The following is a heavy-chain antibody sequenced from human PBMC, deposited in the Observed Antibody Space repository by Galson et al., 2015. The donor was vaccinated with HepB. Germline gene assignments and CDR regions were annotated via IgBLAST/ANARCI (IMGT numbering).Heavy chain of an antibody. Sequence: SLRLSCAVSEFTAGSSYMTWVRRAPGKGLESVSVIYNGGTTKYADSVKGRFTISRHSSSNSVYLQMNSLRAEDTAVYYCARAHTNGWLAIEHWGQGTLVTVSS. CDR2: IYNGGTT. D-gene: IGHD6-19*01. V-gene: IGHV3-53*04. CDR1: EFTAGSSY. CDR3: ARAHTNGWLAIEH. J-gene: IGHJ1*01.